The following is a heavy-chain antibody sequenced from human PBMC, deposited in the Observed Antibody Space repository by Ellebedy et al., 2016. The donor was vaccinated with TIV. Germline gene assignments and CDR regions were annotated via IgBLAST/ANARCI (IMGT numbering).Heavy chain of an antibody. D-gene: IGHD1-26*01. V-gene: IGHV3-33*08. CDR3: ARDEAEVGATFFGY. J-gene: IGHJ4*02. Sequence: GESLKISCAGSGFTVRNYGMHWVRQAPGKGMEWVAGIWYDGSIKYYADSVKGRFTISRDNSKNTLYLQMNSMRDEDTAVYYCARDEAEVGATFFGYWGQGTLVTVSS. CDR2: IWYDGSIK. CDR1: GFTVRNYG.